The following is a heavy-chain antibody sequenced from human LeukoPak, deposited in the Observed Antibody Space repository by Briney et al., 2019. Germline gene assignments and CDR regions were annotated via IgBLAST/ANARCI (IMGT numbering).Heavy chain of an antibody. CDR2: INPNSGGT. Sequence: ASVTVSCTASGYTFTGYYMHWVRQAPGQGLEWMGWINPNSGGTNYAQKFQGWATMTRDTSISTAYMELSRLRSDDTAVYYCARAEEHYYYYGMDVWGQGTTVTVSS. CDR3: ARAEEHYYYYGMDV. CDR1: GYTFTGYY. V-gene: IGHV1-2*04. J-gene: IGHJ6*02. D-gene: IGHD1-26*01.